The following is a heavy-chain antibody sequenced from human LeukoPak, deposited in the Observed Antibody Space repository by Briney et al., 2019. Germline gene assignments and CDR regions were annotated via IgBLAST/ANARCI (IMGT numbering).Heavy chain of an antibody. V-gene: IGHV3-11*04. CDR3: GSQVETFYMDV. D-gene: IGHD5-24*01. Sequence: GGSLRLSCVASGFTLSDSDMSWIRQAPGKGLEWVSYIIESGSSTYYADSVTGRFTISRDNAKNSLYLQMNSLRDEDTGVYYCGSQVETFYMDVWGKGTTVTVSS. J-gene: IGHJ6*03. CDR2: IIESGSST. CDR1: GFTLSDSD.